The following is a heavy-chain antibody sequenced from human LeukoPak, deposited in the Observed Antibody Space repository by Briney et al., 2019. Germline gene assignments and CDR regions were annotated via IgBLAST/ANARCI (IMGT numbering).Heavy chain of an antibody. CDR3: ARDYDSSGSRSWYFDY. V-gene: IGHV4-61*02. CDR1: GGSISSGSYY. D-gene: IGHD3-22*01. CDR2: LHTSGST. Sequence: PSETLSLTCTVSGGSISSGSYYWSWIRQPAGEGLEWIGRLHTSGSTHYNPSLKSRVTMSVDTSKNQFSLQLNSVTPEDTAVYYCARDYDSSGSRSWYFDYWGQGTLVTVSS. J-gene: IGHJ4*02.